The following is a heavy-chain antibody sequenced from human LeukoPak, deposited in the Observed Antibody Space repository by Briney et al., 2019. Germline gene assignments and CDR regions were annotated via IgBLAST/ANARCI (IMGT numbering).Heavy chain of an antibody. Sequence: SETLSPTCTVSGGSISSYYWSWVRQPPGKGLEWIGFVYYTGSTNYSPSLKSRVTISVDTSKNQFSLKLRSVTAADTAVYYCARISSSNWYNERGAFDVWGQGTMVTVSS. CDR2: VYYTGST. CDR3: ARISSSNWYNERGAFDV. D-gene: IGHD6-13*01. V-gene: IGHV4-59*01. J-gene: IGHJ3*01. CDR1: GGSISSYY.